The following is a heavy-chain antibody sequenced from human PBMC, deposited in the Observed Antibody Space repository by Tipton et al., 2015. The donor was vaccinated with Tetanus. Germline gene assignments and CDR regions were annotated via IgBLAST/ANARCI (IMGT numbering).Heavy chain of an antibody. CDR2: IDYFGTT. V-gene: IGHV4-59*01. J-gene: IGHJ4*02. Sequence: TLSLTCTVSGGSISTYHWNWIRQFPGKGLEWIGYIDYFGTTKYNPSLKSRVAMSVDTSKNQLSLRLNSVTSADTAVYYCARTSGYMYSDCWGQGTLVPVSS. CDR1: GGSISTYH. D-gene: IGHD3-3*01. CDR3: ARTSGYMYSDC.